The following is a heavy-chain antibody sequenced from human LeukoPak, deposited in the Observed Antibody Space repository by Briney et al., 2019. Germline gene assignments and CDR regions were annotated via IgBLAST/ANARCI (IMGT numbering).Heavy chain of an antibody. J-gene: IGHJ3*02. CDR3: TRRYNYDSSGYYYVRDAFDI. Sequence: GGSLRLSCTASGFTFGDYVMSWVRQAPGKGLEWVGFIRSKAYGGTTKNAASVKGRFTISRDDSRSIAYLQMNSLKTEDAAVYYCTRRYNYDSSGYYYVRDAFDIWGQGTMVTVSS. CDR2: IRSKAYGGTT. V-gene: IGHV3-49*04. CDR1: GFTFGDYV. D-gene: IGHD3-22*01.